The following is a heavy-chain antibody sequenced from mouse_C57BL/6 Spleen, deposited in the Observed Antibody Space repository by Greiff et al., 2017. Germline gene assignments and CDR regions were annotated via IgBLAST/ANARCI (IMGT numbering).Heavy chain of an antibody. D-gene: IGHD1-1*01. CDR1: GYTFTDYE. V-gene: IGHV1-15*01. CDR3: PIITTVVAPFDV. J-gene: IGHJ1*03. CDR2: IDPETGGT. Sequence: VQLQQSGAELVRPGASVTLSCKASGYTFTDYEMHWVKQTPVHGLEWIGAIDPETGGTAYNQKFKGKAILTADKSSSTAYMELLSLTSEDSAVYYCPIITTVVAPFDVWGTGTTVTVSS.